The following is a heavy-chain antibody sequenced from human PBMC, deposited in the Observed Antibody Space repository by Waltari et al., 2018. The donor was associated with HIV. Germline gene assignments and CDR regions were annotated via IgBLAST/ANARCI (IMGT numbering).Heavy chain of an antibody. CDR3: ARERGGYDILTGYWEVDV. V-gene: IGHV4-38-2*02. CDR2: IYHSGSP. J-gene: IGHJ6*02. Sequence: QVQLRESGPGLVKPSETLSLTCAVSDYSISSGYYWGWIRQPPGKGREWIGSIYHSGSPYDTPSLKGRVTIAVETSKNRFSLKLSSVTAADTAVYYCARERGGYDILTGYWEVDVWGQGTTVTVSS. D-gene: IGHD3-9*01. CDR1: DYSISSGYY.